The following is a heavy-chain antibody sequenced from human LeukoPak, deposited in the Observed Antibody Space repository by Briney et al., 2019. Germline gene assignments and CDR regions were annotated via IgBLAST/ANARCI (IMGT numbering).Heavy chain of an antibody. Sequence: GGSLRLSCAASGFTFSTYAMSWVRQAPGRGLEWVSSISPSGDSTYYADSVKGRFTISRDSSKNTLSLQMSSLRAEDTAVYYCAKDHGVWGQGTLVTVSS. CDR2: ISPSGDST. V-gene: IGHV3-23*01. J-gene: IGHJ1*01. CDR1: GFTFSTYA. CDR3: AKDHGV.